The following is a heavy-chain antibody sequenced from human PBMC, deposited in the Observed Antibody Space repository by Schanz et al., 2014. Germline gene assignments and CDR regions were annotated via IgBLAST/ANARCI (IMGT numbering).Heavy chain of an antibody. CDR3: ARKMKLGVYGGKGHDSLDI. Sequence: EVQLVESGGGLVQPGGSLRLSCAASGFTFSSYAMSWVRQAPGKGLEWVSAISGSGGSTYYADSVKGRFTISRDNSKNTLYLQMNTLRAEDTAVYYCARKMKLGVYGGKGHDSLDIWGQGTMXTVSS. J-gene: IGHJ3*02. CDR1: GFTFSSYA. V-gene: IGHV3-23*04. D-gene: IGHD4-17*01. CDR2: ISGSGGST.